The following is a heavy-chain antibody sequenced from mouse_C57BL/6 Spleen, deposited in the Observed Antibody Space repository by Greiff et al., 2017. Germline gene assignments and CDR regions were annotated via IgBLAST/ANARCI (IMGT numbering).Heavy chain of an antibody. CDR1: GYTFTSYW. Sequence: QVQLQQPGAELVKPGASVKMSCKSSGYTFTSYWITWVKQRPGQGLEWIGDIYPGSGSTNYNEKFMSNAPLTVDTSSSTAYMQLSSLTSEDSAVYDRARSYSSGYTFYYFDYWGQGTTLTVSS. CDR3: ARSYSSGYTFYYFDY. V-gene: IGHV1-55*01. CDR2: IYPGSGST. J-gene: IGHJ2*01. D-gene: IGHD3-2*02.